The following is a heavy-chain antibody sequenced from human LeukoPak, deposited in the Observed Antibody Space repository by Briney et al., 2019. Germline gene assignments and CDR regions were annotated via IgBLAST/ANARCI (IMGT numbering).Heavy chain of an antibody. Sequence: SETLSLTCTVSGGSISSSSYYWGWIRQPPGKGLEWIGSIYYSGSTYYNPSLKSRVTISVDSSKNQFSLRLTSVTAADTAVYYCARPHDYWGQGTLVTVSS. CDR3: ARPHDY. V-gene: IGHV4-39*01. CDR1: GGSISSSSYY. CDR2: IYYSGST. J-gene: IGHJ4*02.